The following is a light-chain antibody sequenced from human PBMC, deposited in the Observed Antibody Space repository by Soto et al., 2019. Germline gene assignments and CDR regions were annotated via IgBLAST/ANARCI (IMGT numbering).Light chain of an antibody. V-gene: IGKV4-1*01. J-gene: IGKJ1*01. CDR1: QSVLYSSDNKNY. CDR3: QQYYTIPRT. Sequence: DIVMTQSPDSLAVSLGERATINCKSSQSVLYSSDNKNYLVWYQQKPGQPPKQLIYWASTRESGVPDRFSGSGSGTDFTPTISSLQAEDVAVYYCQQYYTIPRTFGQGTKVEIK. CDR2: WAS.